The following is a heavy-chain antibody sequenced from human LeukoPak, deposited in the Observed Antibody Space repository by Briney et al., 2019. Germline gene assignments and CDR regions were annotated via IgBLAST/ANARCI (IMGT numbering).Heavy chain of an antibody. Sequence: GGSLRLSCAASGFTFSSYSMNWVRQAPGKGLEWVSSISSSSSYIYYADSVKGRFTISRDNAKNSLYLQMNSLRAEDTAVYYCARDRGGPLTQRYYYYYMDVWGKGTTVTVSS. CDR1: GFTFSSYS. J-gene: IGHJ6*03. CDR3: ARDRGGPLTQRYYYYYMDV. D-gene: IGHD1-14*01. V-gene: IGHV3-21*01. CDR2: ISSSSSYI.